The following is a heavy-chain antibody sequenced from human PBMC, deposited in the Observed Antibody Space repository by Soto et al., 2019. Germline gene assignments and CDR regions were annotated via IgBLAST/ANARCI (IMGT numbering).Heavy chain of an antibody. Sequence: ASVKVSCKASGYTFTGYYMHWVRQAPGQGLEWMGWINHNSGGTNYAQKFQGSVTMTRDTSISTAYMELSRLRSDDTAVYYCARDYTYYYDSSGPYYFDYWGQGTLVTVSS. V-gene: IGHV1-2*02. CDR3: ARDYTYYYDSSGPYYFDY. CDR1: GYTFTGYY. J-gene: IGHJ4*02. CDR2: INHNSGGT. D-gene: IGHD3-22*01.